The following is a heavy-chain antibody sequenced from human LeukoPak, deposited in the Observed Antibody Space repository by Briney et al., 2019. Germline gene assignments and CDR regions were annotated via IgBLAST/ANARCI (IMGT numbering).Heavy chain of an antibody. CDR2: LYSGGDT. V-gene: IGHV3-53*01. CDR3: AKTLGDYGDYWFDP. J-gene: IGHJ5*02. CDR1: GFTVSSNF. D-gene: IGHD4-17*01. Sequence: GGSLRLSCAASGFTVSSNFMSWVRQAPGKGLEWVSVLYSGGDTYYADSVKGRFTISRDNSKNTLYLQMNSLRAEDTAVYYCAKTLGDYGDYWFDPWGQGTLVTVSS.